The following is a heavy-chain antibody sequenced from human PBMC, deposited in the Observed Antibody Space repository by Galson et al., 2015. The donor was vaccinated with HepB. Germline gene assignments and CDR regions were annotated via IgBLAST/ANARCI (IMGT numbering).Heavy chain of an antibody. CDR3: ASQSGIAAAGGPRVVTPLVYYYYYYGMDV. V-gene: IGHV3-21*01. CDR2: ISSSSSYI. CDR1: GFTFSSYS. J-gene: IGHJ6*02. Sequence: SLRLSCAASGFTFSSYSMNWVRQAPGKGLEWVSSISSSSSYIYYADSVKGRFTISRDNAKNSLYLQMNSLRAEDTAVYYCASQSGIAAAGGPRVVTPLVYYYYYYGMDVWGQGTTVTVSS. D-gene: IGHD6-13*01.